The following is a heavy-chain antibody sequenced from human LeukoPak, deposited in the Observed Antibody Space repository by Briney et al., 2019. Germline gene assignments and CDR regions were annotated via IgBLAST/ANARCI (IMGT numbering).Heavy chain of an antibody. Sequence: GESQKISCKGSGYSFTNYWIGWVRQMPGKGLEWMGIIYPGDSDTRYGPSFQGQVTISADKSITTAYLQWSSLKASDTAMYYCAMNFASGSYGPFDYWGQGTLVTVPS. CDR3: AMNFASGSYGPFDY. J-gene: IGHJ4*02. V-gene: IGHV5-51*01. CDR2: IYPGDSDT. CDR1: GYSFTNYW. D-gene: IGHD3-10*01.